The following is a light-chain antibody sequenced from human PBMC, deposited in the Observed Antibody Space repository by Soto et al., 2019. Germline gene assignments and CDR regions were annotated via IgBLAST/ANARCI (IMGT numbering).Light chain of an antibody. Sequence: DIQMTQSPSTVSASVGDRVTITCRASQSVIDWLAWYQQKPGKAPKLLIYGASTLQSGVPSRFSGSGSGTDFTLTISSLQPEDVATYYCQKYNSAPLTFGGGTKVDIK. CDR3: QKYNSAPLT. J-gene: IGKJ4*01. CDR2: GAS. V-gene: IGKV1-27*01. CDR1: QSVIDW.